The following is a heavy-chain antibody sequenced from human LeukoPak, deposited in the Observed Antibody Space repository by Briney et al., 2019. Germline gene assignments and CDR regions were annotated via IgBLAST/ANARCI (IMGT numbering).Heavy chain of an antibody. CDR1: GDSVSSNNGA. CDR3: ARDVATSGWYTFDY. J-gene: IGHJ4*02. V-gene: IGHV6-1*01. CDR2: TYYRSKWYN. D-gene: IGHD6-19*01. Sequence: SQTLSLTCAISGDSVSSNNGAWNWIRQSPSRGIEWLGRTYYRSKWYNEYAVSMRGRMTINADTSKNQFSLQLNSVTPEDTAIYYCARDVATSGWYTFDYWGQGTLVTVSS.